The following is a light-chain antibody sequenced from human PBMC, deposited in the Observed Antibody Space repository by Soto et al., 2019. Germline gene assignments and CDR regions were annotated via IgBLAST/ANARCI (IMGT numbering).Light chain of an antibody. Sequence: EIVLTQSPGTLSLSPGERATLSCRASQSITNNYLAWYQQKPGQAPRLLIYDASSRATGIPDRFSGGGSGTDFTLTISRLEPEDFAVYYCQQFSGYPLTFGGGTKVDIK. CDR2: DAS. J-gene: IGKJ4*01. CDR3: QQFSGYPLT. CDR1: QSITNNY. V-gene: IGKV3-20*01.